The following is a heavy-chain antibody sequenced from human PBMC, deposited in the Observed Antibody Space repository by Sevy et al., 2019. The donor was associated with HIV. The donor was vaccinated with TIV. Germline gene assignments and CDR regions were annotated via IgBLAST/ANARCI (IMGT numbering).Heavy chain of an antibody. D-gene: IGHD6-19*01. J-gene: IGHJ6*02. V-gene: IGHV4-59*01. Sequence: WETLSLTCTVSGGSTSRSYWSWIQQPPGKGLEWIGYINSSGSTNYNPSLKSRVTISIDTSRNQFSLKLNSVTAADTAVYYCARVHSNGWFYSYSMDLWGQGTTVTVSS. CDR1: GGSTSRSY. CDR2: INSSGST. CDR3: ARVHSNGWFYSYSMDL.